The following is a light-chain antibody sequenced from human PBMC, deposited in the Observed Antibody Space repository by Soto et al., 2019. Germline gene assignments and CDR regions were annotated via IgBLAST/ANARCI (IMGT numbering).Light chain of an antibody. Sequence: DIQMTQSPSTLSASVGDRVTITCRDSQSVSSWLAWYQQKPGKVPDLLIYRASSLESGVPSRFSGRGSGTEFTLTISSLQADDFATYYCQHYDSYPLTFGPGTKVDIK. CDR2: RAS. V-gene: IGKV1-5*03. J-gene: IGKJ3*01. CDR1: QSVSSW. CDR3: QHYDSYPLT.